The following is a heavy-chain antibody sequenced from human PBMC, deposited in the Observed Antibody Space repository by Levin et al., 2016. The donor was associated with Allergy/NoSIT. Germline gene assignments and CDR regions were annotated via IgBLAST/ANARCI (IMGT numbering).Heavy chain of an antibody. CDR1: GFTFSSYA. CDR2: IWYDGSNK. D-gene: IGHD1-26*01. CDR3: ARGHSGIYAFDI. Sequence: GGPLRLSCAASGFTFSSYAMSWVRQAPGKGLEWVAVIWYDGSNKYYADSVKGRFTISRDNSKNTLYLQMNSLRAEDTAVYYCARGHSGIYAFDIWGQGTMVTVSS. V-gene: IGHV3-33*08. J-gene: IGHJ3*02.